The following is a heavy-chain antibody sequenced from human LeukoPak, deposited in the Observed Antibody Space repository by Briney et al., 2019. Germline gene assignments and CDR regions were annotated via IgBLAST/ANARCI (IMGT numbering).Heavy chain of an antibody. CDR1: GYTFTGYY. J-gene: IGHJ6*02. V-gene: IGHV1-2*02. Sequence: GASVKVSCKASGYTFTGYYMHWVRQAPGQGLEWMGWINPNSGGTNYAQKFQGRVTMTRDTSISTAYMELSRLRSDDTAVYYCARGGNIVVVPAAISYYYYGTDVWGQGTTVTVSS. D-gene: IGHD2-2*02. CDR3: ARGGNIVVVPAAISYYYYGTDV. CDR2: INPNSGGT.